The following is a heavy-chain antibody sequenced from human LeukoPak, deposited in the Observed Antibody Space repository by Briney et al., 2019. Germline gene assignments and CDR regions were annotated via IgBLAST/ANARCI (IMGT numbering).Heavy chain of an antibody. Sequence: PSETLSLTCAAYGGSFSGYYWSWIRQPPGKGLEWIGEINHSGSTNYNPSLKSRVTISVDTSKNQFSLKLSSVTAADTAVYYCVRASRGYCSGGSCVYYFDYWGQGTLVTVSS. D-gene: IGHD2-15*01. CDR3: VRASRGYCSGGSCVYYFDY. CDR1: GGSFSGYY. J-gene: IGHJ4*02. CDR2: INHSGST. V-gene: IGHV4-34*01.